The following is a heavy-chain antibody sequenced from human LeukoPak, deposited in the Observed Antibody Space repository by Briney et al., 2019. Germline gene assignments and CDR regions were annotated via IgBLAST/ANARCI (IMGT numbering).Heavy chain of an antibody. CDR2: ISDRSNHI. V-gene: IGHV3-21*01. CDR1: GFTFSRYN. D-gene: IGHD6-19*01. Sequence: PGGSLRLSCAGSGFTFSRYNLNWFRQAPGKGLERVSSISDRSNHIFYADSVRGRFTISRDNAKISLYLQMNSLGAEDTAVYYCARDAQWLVPEGYYYYMDVWGKGTTVTVSS. CDR3: ARDAQWLVPEGYYYYMDV. J-gene: IGHJ6*03.